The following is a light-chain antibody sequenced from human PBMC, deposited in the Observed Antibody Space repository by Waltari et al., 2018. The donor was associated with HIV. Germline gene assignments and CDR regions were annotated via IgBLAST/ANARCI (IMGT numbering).Light chain of an antibody. CDR3: DSYTTSTTVI. J-gene: IGLJ2*01. CDR1: SSAIGYYNY. V-gene: IGLV2-14*01. CDR2: EVS. Sequence: QSALTQPASVSGSPGQSITISCTGTSSAIGYYNYVSWYQQHPGKAPKLIIYEVSNRPSGVSNRFSGSKSGNTASLTISGLQAEDEADYYCDSYTTSTTVIFGGGTKLTVL.